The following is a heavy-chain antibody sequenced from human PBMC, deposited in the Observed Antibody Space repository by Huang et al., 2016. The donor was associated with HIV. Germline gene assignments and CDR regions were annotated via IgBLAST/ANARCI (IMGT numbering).Heavy chain of an antibody. CDR3: AKGGVGYHNGPEY. D-gene: IGHD2-8*01. CDR1: GFTFNTFG. J-gene: IGHJ4*02. CDR2: IRFDGKRK. V-gene: IGHV3-30*02. Sequence: QVRLVESGGGVVQPGGSLTLSCETSGFTFNTFGMHWVRQAPGKGLEWVAHIRFDGKRKLYEESLKGRFTIFRENSRNTVYLEMNSLKSEDTAIYFCAKGGVGYHNGPEYWGQGTQVIVS.